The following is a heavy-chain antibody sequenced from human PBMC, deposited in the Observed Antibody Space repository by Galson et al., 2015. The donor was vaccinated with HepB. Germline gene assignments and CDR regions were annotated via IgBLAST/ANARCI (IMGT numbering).Heavy chain of an antibody. CDR2: ISGSGGST. CDR3: AKRRGVVLWFGEGLLFDY. D-gene: IGHD3-10*01. CDR1: GFTFSSYA. J-gene: IGHJ4*02. Sequence: SLRVSCAASGFTFSSYAMSWVRQAPGKGLEWVSAISGSGGSTYYADSVKGRFTISRDNSKNTLYLQMNSLRAEDTAVYYCAKRRGVVLWFGEGLLFDYWGQGTLVTVSS. V-gene: IGHV3-23*01.